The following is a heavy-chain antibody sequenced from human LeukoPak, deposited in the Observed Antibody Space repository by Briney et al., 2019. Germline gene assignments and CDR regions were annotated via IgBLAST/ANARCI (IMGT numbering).Heavy chain of an antibody. CDR1: GFTFSSYW. D-gene: IGHD2-8*01. Sequence: GGSLRLSRAASGFTFSSYWMSWVRQAPGKGLEWVANIKQDGSEKYYVDSVKGRFTISRDNAKNSLYLQMNSLKAEDTGVYSCARNGVSRPDPFDYWGQGSLVTVSS. J-gene: IGHJ4*02. V-gene: IGHV3-7*05. CDR3: ARNGVSRPDPFDY. CDR2: IKQDGSEK.